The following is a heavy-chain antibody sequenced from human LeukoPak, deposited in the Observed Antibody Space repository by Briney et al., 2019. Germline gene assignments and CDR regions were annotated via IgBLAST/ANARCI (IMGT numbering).Heavy chain of an antibody. Sequence: PAASVKVSCKASGGTFSSYAISWVRQAPGQGLEWMGGIIPIFGTANYAQKFQGRVTITTDESTSTAYMELSSLRSEDTAVYCCARDRYYGSGSYYSFDYWGQGTLVTVSS. CDR2: IIPIFGTA. D-gene: IGHD3-10*01. V-gene: IGHV1-69*05. CDR3: ARDRYYGSGSYYSFDY. J-gene: IGHJ4*02. CDR1: GGTFSSYA.